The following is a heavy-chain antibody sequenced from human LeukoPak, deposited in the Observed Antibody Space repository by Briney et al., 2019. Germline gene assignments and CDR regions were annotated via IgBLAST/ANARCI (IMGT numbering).Heavy chain of an antibody. CDR2: ISPNSGGT. V-gene: IGHV1-2*02. CDR3: ARDFFLGYCSSTSCDPGDY. D-gene: IGHD2-2*01. J-gene: IGHJ4*02. CDR1: GYTFTGYY. Sequence: GASVKVSCKASGYTFTGYYMHWVRQAPGQGLEWMGWISPNSGGTNYAQKFQGRVTMTRDTSISTAYMELSRLRSDDTAVYYCARDFFLGYCSSTSCDPGDYWGQGTLVTVSS.